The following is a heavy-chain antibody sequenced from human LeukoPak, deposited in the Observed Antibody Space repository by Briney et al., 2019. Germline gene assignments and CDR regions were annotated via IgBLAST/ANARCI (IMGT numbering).Heavy chain of an antibody. J-gene: IGHJ5*02. CDR3: ARDGT. V-gene: IGHV3-48*03. CDR2: VSSSHSTI. CDR1: GFTFSGYE. D-gene: IGHD1-26*01. Sequence: GGSLRLSCAASGFTFSGYEMNWVRQAPGKGLEWVSYVSSSHSTIFYADSVKGRFTISRDNAKNSLYLQMNSLRAEDTAVYYCARDGTWGPGTLVTVSS.